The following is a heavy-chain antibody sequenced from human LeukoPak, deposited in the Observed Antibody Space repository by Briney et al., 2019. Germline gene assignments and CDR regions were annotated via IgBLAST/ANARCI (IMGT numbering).Heavy chain of an antibody. V-gene: IGHV5-51*01. CDR1: GYSFTSYW. Sequence: GESLKVSCKGSGYSFTSYWIGWVRQMPGKGVEWMGIIYPGDSDTRYSPSLQGQVTISADKSISTAYLQWSSLKASDTAMYYCARQRWRYYDSSGYYYLNWGQGTLVTVSS. CDR2: IYPGDSDT. CDR3: ARQRWRYYDSSGYYYLN. J-gene: IGHJ4*02. D-gene: IGHD3-22*01.